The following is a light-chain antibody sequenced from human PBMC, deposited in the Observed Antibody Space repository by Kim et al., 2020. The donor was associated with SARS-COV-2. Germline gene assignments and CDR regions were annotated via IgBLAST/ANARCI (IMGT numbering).Light chain of an antibody. CDR3: SSYTGSHTYV. J-gene: IGLJ1*01. V-gene: IGLV2-14*03. Sequence: GQSITISCTGTSSDVGAYNYVSWYQQHPGKAPKLMIHDVSHRPSGVSNRFSGSKSGNTASLTISGLQAEDEADFYCSSYTGSHTYVFGTGTKVTVL. CDR1: SSDVGAYNY. CDR2: DVS.